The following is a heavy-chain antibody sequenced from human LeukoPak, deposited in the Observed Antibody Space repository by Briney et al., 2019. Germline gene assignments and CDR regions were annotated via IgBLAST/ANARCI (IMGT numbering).Heavy chain of an antibody. CDR2: INPYSGDT. D-gene: IGHD6-19*01. J-gene: IGHJ4*02. V-gene: IGHV1-2*02. Sequence: ASVRVSCKASGYTFTDFYLHWVRQAPGQGLVWMGWINPYSGDTRYAEKFQGRVTMTRDTSNSTVYMEVNSLKSDDTAVYYCARLPVTGSEDYWGQGTLVVVSS. CDR1: GYTFTDFY. CDR3: ARLPVTGSEDY.